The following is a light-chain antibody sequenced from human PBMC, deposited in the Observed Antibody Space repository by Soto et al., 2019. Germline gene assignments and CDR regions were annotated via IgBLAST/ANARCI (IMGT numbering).Light chain of an antibody. CDR2: DSS. CDR1: QSISNR. J-gene: IGKJ4*01. V-gene: IGKV3-11*01. Sequence: EIVLTQSPATLSLSPGQRATLSCRASQSISNRLAWYQQKPDQAPRLLIYDSSSRASGIPARFSGTGSGTDFTLTISSLEPEDFAIYYCQHCNNLPLTFGGGTRVDIK. CDR3: QHCNNLPLT.